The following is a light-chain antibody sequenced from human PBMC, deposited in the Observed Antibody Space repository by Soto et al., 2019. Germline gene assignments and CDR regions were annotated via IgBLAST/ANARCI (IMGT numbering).Light chain of an antibody. J-gene: IGLJ1*01. CDR2: DVS. CDR3: SSYTSSSTYD. V-gene: IGLV2-18*02. Sequence: QSVLTQPPSVSGSPGQSVTISCTGTSSDFDSSNRVSWYQQPPGTAPKLLISDVSNRPSGVPDRFSGSKSGNTASLTISGLQAEDEADYYCSSYTSSSTYDFGTGTKVPVL. CDR1: SSDFDSSNR.